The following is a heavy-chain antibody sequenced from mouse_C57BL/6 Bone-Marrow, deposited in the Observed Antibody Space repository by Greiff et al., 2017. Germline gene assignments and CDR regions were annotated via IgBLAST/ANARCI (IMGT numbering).Heavy chain of an antibody. D-gene: IGHD1-1*01. CDR2: IYPRDGST. CDR3: ARRRVYYYGSPWFAY. J-gene: IGHJ3*01. CDR1: GYTFTSYD. Sequence: VQLVESGPELVKPGASVKLSCKASGYTFTSYDINWVKQRPGQGLEWIGWIYPRDGSTKYNEKFKGKATLTVDTSSSTAYMELHSLTSEDSAVYVCARRRVYYYGSPWFAYWGQGTLVTVSA. V-gene: IGHV1-85*01.